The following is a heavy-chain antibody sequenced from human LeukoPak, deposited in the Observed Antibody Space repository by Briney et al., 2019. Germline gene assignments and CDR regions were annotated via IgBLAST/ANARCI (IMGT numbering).Heavy chain of an antibody. Sequence: ASVKVSCKASGYTFTGYYMHWVRQAPGQGLEWMGWINPNSGGTNYAQKFQGRVTMTRDTSISTAYMELSRLRSDDTAVYYCARETYYGSGTFSNWGQGTLVTVSS. CDR3: ARETYYGSGTFSN. V-gene: IGHV1-2*02. J-gene: IGHJ4*02. CDR2: INPNSGGT. CDR1: GYTFTGYY. D-gene: IGHD3-10*01.